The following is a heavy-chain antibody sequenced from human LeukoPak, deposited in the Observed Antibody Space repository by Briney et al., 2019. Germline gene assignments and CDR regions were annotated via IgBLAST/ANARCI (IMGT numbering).Heavy chain of an antibody. Sequence: GGSLRLSCTASGFTFGDYAMSWFRQAPGEGLEWVGFIRSKAYGGTTEYAASVKGRFTISRDDSKSIAYLQMNSLKTEDTAVYYCTRDHEGSSWFGLNYYYYYMDVWGKGTTVTVSS. D-gene: IGHD6-13*01. CDR1: GFTFGDYA. J-gene: IGHJ6*03. CDR2: IRSKAYGGTT. CDR3: TRDHEGSSWFGLNYYYYYMDV. V-gene: IGHV3-49*03.